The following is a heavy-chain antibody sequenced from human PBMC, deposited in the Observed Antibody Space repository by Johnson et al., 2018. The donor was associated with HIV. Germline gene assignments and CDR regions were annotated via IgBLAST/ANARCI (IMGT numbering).Heavy chain of an antibody. D-gene: IGHD3-22*01. CDR2: ISYDGSNK. Sequence: QVQLVESGGGVVQSGRSLRLSCAASGFTFSSYAMHWVRQAPGKGLEWVAVISYDGSNKYYADSVKGRFTISRDNSKTTLYLQMNSLRAEDTAVYYCARENSSGYHDAFDIWGQGTMVTVSS. J-gene: IGHJ3*02. V-gene: IGHV3-30-3*01. CDR1: GFTFSSYA. CDR3: ARENSSGYHDAFDI.